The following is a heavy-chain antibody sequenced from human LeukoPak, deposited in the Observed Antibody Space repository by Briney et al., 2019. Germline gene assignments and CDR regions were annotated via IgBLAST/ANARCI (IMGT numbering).Heavy chain of an antibody. J-gene: IGHJ4*02. CDR1: GGSFSGYY. Sequence: SETLSLTCAVYGGSFSGYYWSWIRQPPGKGLEWIGEINHSGSTNYNPSLKSRVTISVDTSKNQFSLQLSSVTAADTAVYYCARDVGARLPGYWGQGTLVTVSS. V-gene: IGHV4-34*01. CDR2: INHSGST. CDR3: ARDVGARLPGY. D-gene: IGHD6-6*01.